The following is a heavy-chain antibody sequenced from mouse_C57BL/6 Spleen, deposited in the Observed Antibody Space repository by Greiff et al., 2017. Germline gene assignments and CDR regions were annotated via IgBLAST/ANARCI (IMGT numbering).Heavy chain of an antibody. CDR1: GYTFTSYW. D-gene: IGHD4-1*01. CDR2: IYPGNSDT. Sequence: DVKLQESGTVLARPGASVKMSCKTSGYTFTSYWMHWVKQRPGQGLEWIGDIYPGNSDTSYNQKFKGKAKLTAVKSASTAYMELSSLTYEDSAVYYCARWDWSTRNWDFDDWGTGTTVTVSS. J-gene: IGHJ1*03. CDR3: ARWDWSTRNWDFDD. V-gene: IGHV1-5*01.